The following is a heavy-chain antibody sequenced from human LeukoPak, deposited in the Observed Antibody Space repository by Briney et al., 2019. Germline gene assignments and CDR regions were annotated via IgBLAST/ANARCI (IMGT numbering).Heavy chain of an antibody. D-gene: IGHD2-15*01. CDR1: GLTFSSYW. Sequence: PGGSLRLSCVASGLTFSSYWMTWVRQAPGKALEWVANIKEDGSAKSYVDSVKGRFTISRDNAKNSLYLQMDSLRVEDTAVYYCARDYNYFSGHNLYNYDFWGQGTTVTVSS. CDR2: IKEDGSAK. J-gene: IGHJ3*01. CDR3: ARDYNYFSGHNLYNYDF. V-gene: IGHV3-7*01.